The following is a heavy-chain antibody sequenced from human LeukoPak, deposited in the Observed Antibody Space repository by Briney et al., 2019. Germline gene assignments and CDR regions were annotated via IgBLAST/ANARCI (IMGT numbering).Heavy chain of an antibody. D-gene: IGHD6-6*01. CDR3: GIRQLVRTGYFDY. CDR1: GGSFSGYY. CDR2: INHSGRT. Sequence: PSETLSLTCAVYGGSFSGYYWSWIRQPPGKGLEWIGEINHSGRTNYNPSLKRRVTISEDTSKNQFSPKLRSVTAANTAGCYGGIRQLVRTGYFDYWGQGTLVTVSS. V-gene: IGHV4-34*01. J-gene: IGHJ4*02.